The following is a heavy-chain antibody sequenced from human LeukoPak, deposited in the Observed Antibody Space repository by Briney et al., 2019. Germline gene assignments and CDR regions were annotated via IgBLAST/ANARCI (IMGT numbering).Heavy chain of an antibody. CDR3: ARGRTSIAVAGTGIYYYYGMDV. D-gene: IGHD6-19*01. CDR2: SRDKGHSYTT. J-gene: IGHJ6*02. Sequence: GGSLRLSCTASGFTFSDHYMDWVRQTPGKGLEWIGRSRDKGHSYTTEYAASVKGRFTISRDVSKNSLYVQMNSLRTEDTAVYYCARGRTSIAVAGTGIYYYYGMDVWGQGTTVTVSS. CDR1: GFTFSDHY. V-gene: IGHV3-72*01.